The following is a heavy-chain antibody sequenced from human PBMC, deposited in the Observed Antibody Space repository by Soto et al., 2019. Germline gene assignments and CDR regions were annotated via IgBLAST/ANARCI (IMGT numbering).Heavy chain of an antibody. CDR1: GYSFTSYW. CDR3: ARHYYDILTGQLMDYYYYGMDV. CDR2: IDPSDSYT. Sequence: PGESLKISCKGSGYSFTSYWISWVRQMPGKGLEWMGRIDPSDSYTNYSPSFQGHVTISADKSISTAYLQWSSLKASDTAMYYCARHYYDILTGQLMDYYYYGMDVWGQGTTVTVSS. J-gene: IGHJ6*02. D-gene: IGHD3-9*01. V-gene: IGHV5-10-1*01.